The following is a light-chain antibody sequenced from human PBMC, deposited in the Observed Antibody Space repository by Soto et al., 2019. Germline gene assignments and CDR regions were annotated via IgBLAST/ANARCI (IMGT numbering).Light chain of an antibody. V-gene: IGKV3-20*01. CDR1: QSVSSSY. CDR3: QQYGSSLGVT. Sequence: TQSAATLPVYQGERATLYYRASQSVSSSYLAWYQQKPGQAPRLLIYGASSRATGIPDRFSGSGSGTDFTLTISRLEPEDFAVYYCQQYGSSLGVTFGGRSMV. J-gene: IGKJ4*01. CDR2: GAS.